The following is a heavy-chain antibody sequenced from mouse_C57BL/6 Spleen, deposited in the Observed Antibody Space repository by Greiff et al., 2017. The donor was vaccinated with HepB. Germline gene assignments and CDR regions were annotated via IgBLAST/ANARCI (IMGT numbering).Heavy chain of an antibody. CDR3: ARSRSNPFAY. Sequence: QVQLQQPGAELVRPGPSVKLSCKASGYTFTSYWMHWVKQRPGQGLEWIGVIDPSDSYTNYNQKFKGKATLTVDTSSSTAYMQLSSLTSEDSAVYYCARSRSNPFAYWGQGTLVTVSA. D-gene: IGHD2-5*01. V-gene: IGHV1-59*01. CDR2: IDPSDSYT. J-gene: IGHJ3*01. CDR1: GYTFTSYW.